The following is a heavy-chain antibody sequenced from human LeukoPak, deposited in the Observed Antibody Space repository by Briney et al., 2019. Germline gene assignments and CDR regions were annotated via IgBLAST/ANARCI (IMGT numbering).Heavy chain of an antibody. CDR3: ASSYSSGWYYFDY. V-gene: IGHV1-2*02. J-gene: IGHJ4*02. Sequence: GASVKVSCKASGYTFTDYYMHWVRQAPGQGLEWMGWINPNTGGTNYAQKFQGRVTMTRDTSISTAHMELSRLRSDDTAVYYCASSYSSGWYYFDYWGQGTLVTVSS. CDR1: GYTFTDYY. D-gene: IGHD6-19*01. CDR2: INPNTGGT.